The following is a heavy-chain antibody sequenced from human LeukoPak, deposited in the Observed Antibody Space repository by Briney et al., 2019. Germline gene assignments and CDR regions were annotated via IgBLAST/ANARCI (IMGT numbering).Heavy chain of an antibody. J-gene: IGHJ3*02. Sequence: PSETLSLTCAVYGGSFSGYYWSWIRQPPGKGLEWIGEINHSGSTNYNPSLKSRVTISVDTSKNQFSLKLSSVTAADTAVYYCARGRRQWLRAFDIWGQGTMVTASS. CDR1: GGSFSGYY. CDR2: INHSGST. CDR3: ARGRRQWLRAFDI. D-gene: IGHD6-19*01. V-gene: IGHV4-34*01.